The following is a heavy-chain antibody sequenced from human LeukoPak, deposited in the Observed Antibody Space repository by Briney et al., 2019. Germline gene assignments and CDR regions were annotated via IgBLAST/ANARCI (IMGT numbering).Heavy chain of an antibody. CDR2: ISGSGGRT. J-gene: IGHJ2*01. CDR1: GFTFSSNA. CDR3: AKDIVVVPAPVGYFDL. D-gene: IGHD2-2*01. V-gene: IGHV3-23*01. Sequence: PGGSLRLSCAASGFTFSSNAMSWVRRAPGKGLEWVSGISGSGGRTYYADSVKGRFTISRDNSKNTEYLQMNSLRAEDTAVYYCAKDIVVVPAPVGYFDLWGRGTLVTVSS.